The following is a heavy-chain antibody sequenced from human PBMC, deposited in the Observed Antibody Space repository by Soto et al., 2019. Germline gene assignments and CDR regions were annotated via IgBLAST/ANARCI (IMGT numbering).Heavy chain of an antibody. CDR2: IYQTGNT. V-gene: IGHV4-30-4*01. Sequence: HVQLHQSGPRLVKPSQTLSLECSVIGGSVNTGDNYWSCVRQSPGRGLEWLGYIYQTGNTFYNPALENRVNMSVDASKNQFSLTLASVTAADTAVYFCAREPLDGMDVWGQGTNVTVSS. CDR3: AREPLDGMDV. CDR1: GGSVNTGDNY. J-gene: IGHJ6*02.